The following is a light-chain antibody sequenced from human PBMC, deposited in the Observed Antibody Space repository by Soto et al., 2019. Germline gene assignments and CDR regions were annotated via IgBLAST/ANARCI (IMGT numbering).Light chain of an antibody. Sequence: SVLTQSPCTLSLTPGERATLSCRASQSVSSSYLAWYQQKPGQAPRFLIYGASSRATGIPDRFSGSGSGTDFTLTISRLEPEDFAVYYCQQYGSSPTTFGQGTNVDI. CDR3: QQYGSSPTT. J-gene: IGKJ1*01. V-gene: IGKV3-20*01. CDR2: GAS. CDR1: QSVSSSY.